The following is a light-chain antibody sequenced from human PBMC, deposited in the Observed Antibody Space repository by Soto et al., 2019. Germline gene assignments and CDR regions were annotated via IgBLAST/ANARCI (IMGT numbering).Light chain of an antibody. CDR2: EAS. CDR3: QQYNSYPPHT. J-gene: IGKJ2*01. V-gene: IGKV1-5*03. Sequence: EIEMTQSPSTLSASAGDRVTITCRASQSISSGLAWYQQKPGKAPKLLIYEASSLASGVPSRFSGSGSGTEFTLTISSLQPDDFAPYYCQQYNSYPPHTFGRGTKLEI. CDR1: QSISSG.